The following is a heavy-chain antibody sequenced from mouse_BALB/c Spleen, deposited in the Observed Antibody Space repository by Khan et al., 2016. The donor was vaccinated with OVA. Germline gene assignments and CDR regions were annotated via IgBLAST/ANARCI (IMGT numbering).Heavy chain of an antibody. Sequence: QVQLQQSGAELAKPGASVKLSCRTSGYTFTNYWLQWVKQRPGQGLGWIGQIFPGTGTTYYNENFKGKATLTIDTSSSTVYMHLSSLTSEDSAVYFCARGYFGNYDFAYWGQGTLVTVSA. CDR2: IFPGTGTT. CDR1: GYTFTNYW. CDR3: ARGYFGNYDFAY. D-gene: IGHD2-1*01. V-gene: IGHV1S132*01. J-gene: IGHJ3*01.